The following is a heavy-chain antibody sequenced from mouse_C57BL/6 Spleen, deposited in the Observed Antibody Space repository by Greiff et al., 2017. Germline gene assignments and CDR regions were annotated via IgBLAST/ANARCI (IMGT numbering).Heavy chain of an antibody. Sequence: VQLQQSGAELVRPGASVKLSCTASGFNIKDYYMHWVKQRPEQGLEWIGRIDPEDGDTEYAPKFQGKATMTADTSSNTAYLQLSSLTSEDTAVYYCTTDITTVVAPFATDYWGQGTSVTVAS. CDR1: GFNIKDYY. CDR2: IDPEDGDT. J-gene: IGHJ4*01. V-gene: IGHV14-1*01. D-gene: IGHD1-1*01. CDR3: TTDITTVVAPFATDY.